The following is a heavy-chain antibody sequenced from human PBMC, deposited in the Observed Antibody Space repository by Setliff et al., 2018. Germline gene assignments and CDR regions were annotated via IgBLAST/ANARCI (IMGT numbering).Heavy chain of an antibody. D-gene: IGHD2-2*01. CDR1: GYTFTDYG. CDR2: ISPYTGNT. V-gene: IGHV1-18*01. Sequence: VKVSCEASGYTFTDYGISWVRQAPGQGLEWMGWISPYTGNTFYAPQFQGRVIMTTDTSAKTAYMDLRSLRSDDTAVYYCERLVRYCSTTSCQRTSGDDFWGLGTLVTVSS. J-gene: IGHJ4*02. CDR3: ERLVRYCSTTSCQRTSGDDF.